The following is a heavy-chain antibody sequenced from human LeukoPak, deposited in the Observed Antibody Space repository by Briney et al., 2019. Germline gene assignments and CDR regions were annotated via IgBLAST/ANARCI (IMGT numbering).Heavy chain of an antibody. J-gene: IGHJ4*02. Sequence: SETLSLTCAVYGGSFSGYYWSWICQPPGKGLEWIGEINHSGSTNYNPSLKSRVTISVDTSKNQFSLKLSSVTAADTAVYYCAKRISPVAGYFDYWGQGTLVTVSS. CDR3: AKRISPVAGYFDY. D-gene: IGHD6-19*01. V-gene: IGHV4-34*01. CDR2: INHSGST. CDR1: GGSFSGYY.